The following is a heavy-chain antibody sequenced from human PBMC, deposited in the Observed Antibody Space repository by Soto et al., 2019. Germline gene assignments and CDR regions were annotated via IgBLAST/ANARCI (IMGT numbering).Heavy chain of an antibody. D-gene: IGHD1-1*01. J-gene: IGHJ3*02. CDR2: ISYDGGNE. Sequence: QVQLVESGGGVVQPGRSLRLSCAASGFTFSHYAFHWVRQAPGKGLAWVAGISYDGGNEYYAHSEQGRFTSSRDRPKNTLYLQMNNLRPEDTAVYYCVKGGTTSAFSTFDIWGQGTVVTVSS. V-gene: IGHV3-30*18. CDR3: VKGGTTSAFSTFDI. CDR1: GFTFSHYA.